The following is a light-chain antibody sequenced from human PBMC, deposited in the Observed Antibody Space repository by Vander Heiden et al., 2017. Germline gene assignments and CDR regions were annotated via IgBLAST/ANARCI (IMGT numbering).Light chain of an antibody. Sequence: SYQPTHPPPVSVSTGKTASITCTGDKWGDKLACYYQQKPGESPVLVIYQDTKRSSGTPERFSGTTSGNTAMLTTSGNHAMDEADYYCPASDSSTVVFGGGTKLTVL. CDR1: KWGDKL. V-gene: IGLV3-1*01. J-gene: IGLJ2*01. CDR3: PASDSSTVV. CDR2: QDT.